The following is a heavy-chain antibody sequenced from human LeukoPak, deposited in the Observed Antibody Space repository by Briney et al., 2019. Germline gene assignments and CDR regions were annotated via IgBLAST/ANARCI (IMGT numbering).Heavy chain of an antibody. CDR3: ARGSYDYVWGSYRQASNFAY. V-gene: IGHV4-61*08. CDR1: DDSISSGAYY. J-gene: IGHJ4*02. D-gene: IGHD3-16*02. Sequence: KASQTLSLTCTVSDDSISSGAYYWSWIRQPPGKGLEWIGYIYYTGDTNYNPSLKSRVTISLDTSKNQFSLRLSSVTAADTAVYYCARGSYDYVWGSYRQASNFAYWGQGTLVTVSS. CDR2: IYYTGDT.